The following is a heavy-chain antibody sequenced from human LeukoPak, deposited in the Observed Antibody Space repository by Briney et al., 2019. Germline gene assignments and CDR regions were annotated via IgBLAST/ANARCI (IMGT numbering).Heavy chain of an antibody. D-gene: IGHD5-18*01. CDR3: ARASSFPYSYGQGAYYSYYYMDV. J-gene: IGHJ6*03. Sequence: SETLSLTCTVSGGSISNYYWSWIRQPAGKGLEWIGRIYTSGSTNYNPSLKSRVTMSVDTSKNQFSLNLSSVTAADTAVYYCARASSFPYSYGQGAYYSYYYMDVWGKGTTVTVSS. CDR2: IYTSGST. CDR1: GGSISNYY. V-gene: IGHV4-4*07.